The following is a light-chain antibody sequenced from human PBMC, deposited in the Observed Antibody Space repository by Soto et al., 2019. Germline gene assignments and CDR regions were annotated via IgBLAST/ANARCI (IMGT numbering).Light chain of an antibody. Sequence: DIELTQSPSTLSSSLGDRVTLTCRASQSISSYLAWYQQKPGKAPKLLIYDASNMTNGVPPRFSGSGSGTDFTLTIYSLEPDDFAVYYCQQCSSWPLTFGQGTQLEIK. CDR2: DAS. CDR1: QSISSY. CDR3: QQCSSWPLT. J-gene: IGKJ2*01. V-gene: IGKV3-11*01.